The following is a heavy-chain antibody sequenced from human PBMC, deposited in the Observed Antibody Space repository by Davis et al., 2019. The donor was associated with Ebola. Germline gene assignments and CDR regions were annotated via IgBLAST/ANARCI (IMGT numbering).Heavy chain of an antibody. CDR1: GYTFTSYY. J-gene: IGHJ4*02. V-gene: IGHV1-46*01. D-gene: IGHD6-6*01. Sequence: ASVKVSCKASGYTFTSYYMHWVRQAPGQGLEWMGIINPSGGSTSYAQKFQGRVTMTTDTSTSTAYMELRSLRSDDTAVYYCARGVAARPAEWGQGILVTVSS. CDR2: INPSGGST. CDR3: ARGVAARPAE.